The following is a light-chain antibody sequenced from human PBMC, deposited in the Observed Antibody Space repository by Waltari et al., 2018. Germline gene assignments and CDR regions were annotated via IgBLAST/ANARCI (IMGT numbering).Light chain of an antibody. V-gene: IGLV2-14*03. CDR3: CSYTSSSTLL. J-gene: IGLJ2*01. CDR2: DVT. CDR1: SHDVGGYNS. Sequence: QSALTQPASVSGSPGQSITISCTGTSHDVGGYNSVSWYQQHPGKAPTLMIFDVTDRPSGVSNRFSGSKSGNTASLTISGLQSEDEADYYCCSYTSSSTLLFGGGTRLTVL.